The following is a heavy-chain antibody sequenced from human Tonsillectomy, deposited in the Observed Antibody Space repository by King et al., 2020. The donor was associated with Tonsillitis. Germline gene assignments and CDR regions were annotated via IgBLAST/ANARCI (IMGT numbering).Heavy chain of an antibody. D-gene: IGHD5-12*01. Sequence: VQLVESGGGLVQPGGSLRLSCAASGFTFSSYAMSWVRLAPGKGLEWVSAISGSGGSTYSADSVKGRLTISRDNSKNTLYLQMNSLRAEDTAVYYCAKDKVATMPRDAFDFWGQGTMVTVSS. CDR1: GFTFSSYA. V-gene: IGHV3-23*04. J-gene: IGHJ3*01. CDR2: ISGSGGST. CDR3: AKDKVATMPRDAFDF.